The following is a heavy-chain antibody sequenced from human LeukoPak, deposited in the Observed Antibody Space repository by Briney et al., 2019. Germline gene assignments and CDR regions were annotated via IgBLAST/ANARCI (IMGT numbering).Heavy chain of an antibody. J-gene: IGHJ5*02. CDR2: MNPNSGET. D-gene: IGHD7-27*01. V-gene: IGHV1-8*01. Sequence: ASVKVSCKTSGYTFSSYVINWVRQATGQGLEWMGWMNPNSGETGFAQNFQGRVTLTKNTSITTAYMELSSLRSEDTAVYYCARGDPWGFDPWGQGTLVTVSS. CDR3: ARGDPWGFDP. CDR1: GYTFSSYV.